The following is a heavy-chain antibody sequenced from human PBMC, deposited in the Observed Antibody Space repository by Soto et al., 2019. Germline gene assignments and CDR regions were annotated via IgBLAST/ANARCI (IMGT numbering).Heavy chain of an antibody. J-gene: IGHJ6*02. CDR1: GYTFTTYW. CDR2: IDPSDSYT. CDR3: ARQGVGAYGMDV. D-gene: IGHD1-26*01. V-gene: IGHV5-10-1*01. Sequence: GESLKISCKGSGYTFTTYWITWVRQMPGKGLGWMGRIDPSDSYTNYSPSFQGHVTISADKSISTAYLQWSSLKASDTAMYYCARQGVGAYGMDVWGQGTTVTVSS.